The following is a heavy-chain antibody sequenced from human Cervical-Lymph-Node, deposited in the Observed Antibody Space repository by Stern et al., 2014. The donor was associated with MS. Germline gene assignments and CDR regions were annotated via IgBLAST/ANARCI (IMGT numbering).Heavy chain of an antibody. CDR3: ARGGYSSSWTYYYYYYGMDV. CDR1: GYTFTSYD. Sequence: VQLVQSGAEVKKPGASVKGSCKASGYTFTSYDINWVRQATGQGLEWMGWMNPNSGNTGYAQKCQGRVTMTRNTSISTAYMELSSLRSEDTAVYYCARGGYSSSWTYYYYYYGMDVWGQGTTVTVSS. V-gene: IGHV1-8*01. J-gene: IGHJ6*02. CDR2: MNPNSGNT. D-gene: IGHD6-13*01.